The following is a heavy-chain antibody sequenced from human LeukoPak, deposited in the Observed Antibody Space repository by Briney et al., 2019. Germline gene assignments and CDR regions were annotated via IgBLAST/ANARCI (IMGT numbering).Heavy chain of an antibody. CDR1: GFSITNYA. CDR2: ITGNSGTR. D-gene: IGHD4-17*01. CDR3: ARDRNGDYIGAFDFQR. V-gene: IGHV3-23*01. J-gene: IGHJ1*01. Sequence: GGSLRLSCAGSGFSITNYAMIWGRQAPGKGLEWVSAITGNSGTRIYADSVKGLFTISRDNSKNTLYLQMNSLRGEDTAVYYCARDRNGDYIGAFDFQRWGQGAQVTVSS.